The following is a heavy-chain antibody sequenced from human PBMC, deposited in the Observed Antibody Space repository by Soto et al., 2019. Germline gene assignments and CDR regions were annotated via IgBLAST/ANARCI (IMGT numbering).Heavy chain of an antibody. D-gene: IGHD6-13*01. V-gene: IGHV6-1*01. Sequence: PSQTLSLTCAISGDSASSNSAAWNWIRPSPSRGLEWLVRTYYRSKWYNDYAVSVKSRITINPDTSKNQFSLQLNSVTPEDTAVYYCVKEEYRYSSSWGPSDYYYYYGMDVWGQGTTVNVSS. J-gene: IGHJ6*02. CDR3: VKEEYRYSSSWGPSDYYYYYGMDV. CDR1: GDSASSNSAA. CDR2: TYYRSKWYN.